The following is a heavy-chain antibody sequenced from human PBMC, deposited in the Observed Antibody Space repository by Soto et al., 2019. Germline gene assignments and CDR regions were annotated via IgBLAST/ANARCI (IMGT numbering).Heavy chain of an antibody. J-gene: IGHJ6*03. CDR2: ISGSGGST. Sequence: GGSLRLSCAASGFTFSSYAMSWVRQAPGKGLEWVSAISGSGGSTYYADSVKGRFTISRDNSKNTLYLQMNSLRAEDTAVYYCAKGGPHYDFWSGYYNPYYYYYYMDVWGKGTTVTVSS. D-gene: IGHD3-3*01. CDR1: GFTFSSYA. CDR3: AKGGPHYDFWSGYYNPYYYYYYMDV. V-gene: IGHV3-23*01.